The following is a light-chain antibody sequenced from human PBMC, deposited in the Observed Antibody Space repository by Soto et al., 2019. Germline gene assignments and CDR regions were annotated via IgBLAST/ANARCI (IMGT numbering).Light chain of an antibody. CDR3: QQYNGWPST. J-gene: IGKJ2*02. CDR2: GAS. Sequence: EIVMTQSPAPLSVSPGERATLSCRSSQSISNRLAWFQQKPGQGPRLLLYGASTRATGIPARFSGSGSGTEFTLTISSLQSEDFAVYFCQQYNGWPSTCGQGTALEIK. CDR1: QSISNR. V-gene: IGKV3-15*01.